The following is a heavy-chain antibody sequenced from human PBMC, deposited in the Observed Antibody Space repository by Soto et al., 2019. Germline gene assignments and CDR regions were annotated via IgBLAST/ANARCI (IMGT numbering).Heavy chain of an antibody. J-gene: IGHJ6*03. V-gene: IGHV1-8*01. CDR1: VYSNTVYV. Sequence: NLSRKTAVYSNTVYVIDWGRQNKRKGLEWMGWMNPNSGNTGYAQKFQGRVTMTRNTSISTAYMELSSLRSEDTAVYYCARVGMGYCSCCTCYAKLYYYYYYMDVWGKGTTVTVSS. D-gene: IGHD2-15*01. CDR3: ARVGMGYCSCCTCYAKLYYYYYYMDV. CDR2: MNPNSGNT.